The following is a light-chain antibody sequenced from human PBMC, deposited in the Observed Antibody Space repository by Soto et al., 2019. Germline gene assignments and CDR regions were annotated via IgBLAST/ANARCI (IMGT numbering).Light chain of an antibody. J-gene: IGKJ1*01. CDR1: QSVSIY. CDR3: QQSYSTPPWT. V-gene: IGKV1-39*01. Sequence: DVQMTQSPSSLSASVGDRVTITCRASQSVSIYLNWYQQKPGKVPNLLISAASSLQNGVPSRFRGSGSGTDFTLTISGLQPEDFATYYCQQSYSTPPWTFGQGTKVDIK. CDR2: AAS.